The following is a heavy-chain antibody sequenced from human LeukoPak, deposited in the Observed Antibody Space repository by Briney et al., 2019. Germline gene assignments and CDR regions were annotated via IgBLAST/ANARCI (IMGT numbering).Heavy chain of an antibody. V-gene: IGHV3-23*01. J-gene: IGHJ4*02. D-gene: IGHD3-22*01. Sequence: PGGSLRLSCAASGFTFSLYAMSWVRQAPGKGLEWVSAISGSGGSTYYADSVKGRFTISRDNSKNTLYLQMNSLRAEDTAVYYCAKDYVRSSGYYYRDDWGQGTLVTVSS. CDR1: GFTFSLYA. CDR3: AKDYVRSSGYYYRDD. CDR2: ISGSGGST.